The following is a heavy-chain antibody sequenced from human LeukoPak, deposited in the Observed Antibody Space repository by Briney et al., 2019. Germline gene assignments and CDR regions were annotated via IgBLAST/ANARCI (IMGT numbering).Heavy chain of an antibody. J-gene: IGHJ4*02. CDR3: ARAPNKLEGYCSGGSCYDY. CDR2: IYHSGST. D-gene: IGHD2-15*01. V-gene: IGHV4-4*02. Sequence: PSETLSLTCAVSGGSISSSNWWSWVRQPPGKGLEWIGEIYHSGSTNYNPSLKSRVTISVDKSKNQFSLKLSSVTAADTAVYYCARAPNKLEGYCSGGSCYDYWGQGTLVTVSS. CDR1: GGSISSSNW.